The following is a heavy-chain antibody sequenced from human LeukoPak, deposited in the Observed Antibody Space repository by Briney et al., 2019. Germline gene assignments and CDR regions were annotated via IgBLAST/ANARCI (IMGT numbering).Heavy chain of an antibody. CDR3: ARLPGVGHCTNTSCYALDAFDI. D-gene: IGHD2-2*01. J-gene: IGHJ3*02. V-gene: IGHV4-59*01. CDR2: IYYSGNT. CDR1: GGSLTYSYY. Sequence: SETLSLTCTVSGGSLTYSYYWSWIRQPPGKGLEWVGYIYYSGNTNIDPSLKSRLTISVDTSKNQFSLDLRSVTAADTAVYYCARLPGVGHCTNTSCYALDAFDIWGQGTKVTVSS.